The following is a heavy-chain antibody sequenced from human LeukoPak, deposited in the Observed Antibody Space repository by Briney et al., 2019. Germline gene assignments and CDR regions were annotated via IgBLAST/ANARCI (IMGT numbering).Heavy chain of an antibody. J-gene: IGHJ5*02. CDR2: IYSGGST. D-gene: IGHD6-13*01. V-gene: IGHV3-NL1*01. CDR3: ASNLGYSSTS. Sequence: QPGGSLRLSCAASGFTFSSYGMHWVRQAPGKGLEWVSIIYSGGSTYYADSMKGRFTISRDNSKNTLYLQMNSLRAEDTAVYYCASNLGYSSTSWGQGTLVTVSS. CDR1: GFTFSSYG.